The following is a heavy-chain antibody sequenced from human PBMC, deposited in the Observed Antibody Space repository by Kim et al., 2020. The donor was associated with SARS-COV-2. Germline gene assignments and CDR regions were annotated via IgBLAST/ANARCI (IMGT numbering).Heavy chain of an antibody. Sequence: GGSLRLSCAASGFTFSSYAMHWVRQAPGKGLEWVAVISYDGSNKYYADSVKGRFTISRDNSKNTLYLQMNSLRAEDTAVYYCARIEKYYDILTGRRGDAFDIWGQGTMVTVSS. CDR3: ARIEKYYDILTGRRGDAFDI. J-gene: IGHJ3*02. CDR1: GFTFSSYA. V-gene: IGHV3-30-3*01. D-gene: IGHD3-9*01. CDR2: ISYDGSNK.